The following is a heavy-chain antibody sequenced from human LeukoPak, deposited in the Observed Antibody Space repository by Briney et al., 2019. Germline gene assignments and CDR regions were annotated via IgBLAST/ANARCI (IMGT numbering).Heavy chain of an antibody. CDR3: ARDDPSGSDY. CDR1: GGSISSGGYY. D-gene: IGHD3-22*01. Sequence: PSETLSLTCTVSGGSISSGGYYWRWIRQHPGKGLEWIGYIYYSGSTYYNPSLKSRVTISVDTSKNQFSLKLSSVTAADTAVYYCARDDPSGSDYWGQGTLVTVSS. CDR2: IYYSGST. V-gene: IGHV4-31*03. J-gene: IGHJ4*02.